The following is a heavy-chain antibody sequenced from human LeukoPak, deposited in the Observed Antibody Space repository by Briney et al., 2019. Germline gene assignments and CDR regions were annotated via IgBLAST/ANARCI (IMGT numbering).Heavy chain of an antibody. J-gene: IGHJ6*03. D-gene: IGHD3-3*01. CDR1: GYTFIRYH. V-gene: IGHV1-46*01. CDR3: AREGSGNNLDFWSGFYYYYYMDV. Sequence: ASVKVSCKASGYTFIRYHMHWVRQAPGQGLEWMGIINPSGGSTRYAQKFQGRVTMTRDTSTSTVYVELSSLRSEDTAVYYCAREGSGNNLDFWSGFYYYYYMDVWGKGTTVTVSS. CDR2: INPSGGST.